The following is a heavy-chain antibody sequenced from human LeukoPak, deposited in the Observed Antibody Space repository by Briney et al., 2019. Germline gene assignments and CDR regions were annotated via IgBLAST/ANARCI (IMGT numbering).Heavy chain of an antibody. CDR3: ARDRAVRYFDY. CDR1: GFTFSYYT. D-gene: IGHD3-16*02. J-gene: IGHJ4*02. V-gene: IGHV3-33*08. Sequence: GGSLRLSCAASGFTFSYYTMHWVRQAPGKGLEWVALIWYDGTKKYYADSVKGRLTISRDNSKNTLYLEMNSLRAEDTAVYYCARDRAVRYFDYWGQGTLVTVSS. CDR2: IWYDGTKK.